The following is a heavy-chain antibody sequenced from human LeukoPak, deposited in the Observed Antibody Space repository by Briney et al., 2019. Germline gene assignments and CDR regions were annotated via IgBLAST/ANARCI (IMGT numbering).Heavy chain of an antibody. J-gene: IGHJ4*02. CDR3: ARVFPSYGYIFDY. Sequence: GGSLRLSCAASGFTVSSNYMSWVRQAPGKGLEWVSVIYSGGSTYYADSVKGRFTISRDNSKNTLYLQMNSLRAEDTAVYYCARVFPSYGYIFDYWGQGTLVTVSS. D-gene: IGHD5-18*01. CDR2: IYSGGST. CDR1: GFTVSSNY. V-gene: IGHV3-53*01.